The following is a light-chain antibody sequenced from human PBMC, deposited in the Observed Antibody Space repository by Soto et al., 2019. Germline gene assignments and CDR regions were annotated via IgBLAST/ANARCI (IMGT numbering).Light chain of an antibody. CDR1: RSLTTS. Sequence: EIVVTQSPATLSLSPGQRATLSCRASRSLTTSLAWYQQKPGQAPRLLIYGTSKRATGVPARFSGSVSWTDFTLTISSLEPEDSAVYYCQQRNNWPPGYTFGQGTKLEIK. CDR2: GTS. V-gene: IGKV3-11*01. CDR3: QQRNNWPPGYT. J-gene: IGKJ2*01.